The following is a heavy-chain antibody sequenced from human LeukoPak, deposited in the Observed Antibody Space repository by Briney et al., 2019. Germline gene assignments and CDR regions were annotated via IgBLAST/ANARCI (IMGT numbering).Heavy chain of an antibody. CDR2: IYYIGST. J-gene: IGHJ2*01. V-gene: IGHV4-30-4*01. CDR3: ARDPYCSGGGCYWRAYWYFNL. Sequence: SETLSLTCTVSGGSISSGDYYWSWIRQPPGKGLEWIGYIYYIGSTYYNPSLKSRVTISVDTSKNQFSLKLSSVTAADTAVYYCARDPYCSGGGCYWRAYWYFNLWGRGTLVTASS. D-gene: IGHD2-15*01. CDR1: GGSISSGDYY.